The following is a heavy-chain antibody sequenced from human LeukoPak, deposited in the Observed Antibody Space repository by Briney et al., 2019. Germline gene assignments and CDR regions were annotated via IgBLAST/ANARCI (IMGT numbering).Heavy chain of an antibody. V-gene: IGHV4-34*01. CDR3: ARALRGPRLVGAKHAFDI. J-gene: IGHJ3*02. Sequence: KPSETLSLTCAVYGGSFSGYYWSWIRQPPGKGLEWIGEINHSGSTNYNPSLKSRVTISVDTSKNQFSLKLSSVTAADTAVYYCARALRGPRLVGAKHAFDIWGQGTMVTVSS. CDR2: INHSGST. CDR1: GGSFSGYY. D-gene: IGHD1-26*01.